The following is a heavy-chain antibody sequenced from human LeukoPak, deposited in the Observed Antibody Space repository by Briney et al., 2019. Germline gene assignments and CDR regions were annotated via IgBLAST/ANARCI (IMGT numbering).Heavy chain of an antibody. CDR3: AREIPDYASYYYMDI. Sequence: AETLSLTCAVSGYSISIGYSWGWIRQPPGKGLEWIGSMYHSGSTYYNPSLKRRVTISIDTAKNQFSLKLSTVTAADTAVYYCAREIPDYASYYYMDIWGKGTTVTVSS. J-gene: IGHJ6*03. D-gene: IGHD4-17*01. CDR2: MYHSGST. V-gene: IGHV4-38-2*02. CDR1: GYSISIGYS.